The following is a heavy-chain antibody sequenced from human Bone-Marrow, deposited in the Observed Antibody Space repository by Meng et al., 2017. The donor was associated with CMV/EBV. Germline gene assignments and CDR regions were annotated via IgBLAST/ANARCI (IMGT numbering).Heavy chain of an antibody. V-gene: IGHV3-7*01. D-gene: IGHD1-1*01. CDR2: IKQDGSEK. J-gene: IGHJ4*02. Sequence: GGSLRLSCAASGFTFSSYWMSWVRQAPGKGLKWVANIKQDGSEKYYVDSVKGRFTISRDNAKNSLYLQMNSLRAEDTAVYYCSRCEWNGAFDYWGQGTLVTVSS. CDR3: SRCEWNGAFDY. CDR1: GFTFSSYW.